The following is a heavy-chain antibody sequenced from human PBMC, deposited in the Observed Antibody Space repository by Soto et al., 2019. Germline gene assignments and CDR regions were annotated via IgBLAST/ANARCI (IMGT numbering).Heavy chain of an antibody. J-gene: IGHJ4*02. CDR3: AKDPDISCWYQTDLDY. CDR2: ISNNGGST. V-gene: IGHV3-23*01. CDR1: GFIFSSFA. D-gene: IGHD6-19*01. Sequence: EVQLLESGGGLVQPGGSLRLSCAASGFIFSSFAMSWVRQAPGKGLEWVSTISNNGGSTYSADSVKGRFTISRDNSKNTLYLQLNSLRAEDTAVYYCAKDPDISCWYQTDLDYWGQGTLVTVSS.